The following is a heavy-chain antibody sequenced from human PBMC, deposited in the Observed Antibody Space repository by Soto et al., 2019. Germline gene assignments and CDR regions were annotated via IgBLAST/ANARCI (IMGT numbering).Heavy chain of an antibody. CDR2: IYYSGST. CDR3: ARARYCSSPRCLGWFDP. J-gene: IGHJ5*02. D-gene: IGHD2-2*01. V-gene: IGHV4-59*01. CDR1: GGSISSYY. Sequence: QVQLQESGPGLVKPSETLSLTCTVSGGSISSYYWSWIRQPPGKGLEWIGYIYYSGSTNYNPSLTTPATISVDTSKNQFSLQLSSVTAADTAVYYCARARYCSSPRCLGWFDPWGQGTLVTVSS.